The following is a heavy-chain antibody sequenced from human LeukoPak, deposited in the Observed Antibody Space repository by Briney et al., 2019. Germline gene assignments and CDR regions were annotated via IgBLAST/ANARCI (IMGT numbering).Heavy chain of an antibody. J-gene: IGHJ4*02. V-gene: IGHV4-59*01. CDR3: ARGRSNFDY. CDR1: GGSISSYY. CDR2: MYYSGST. D-gene: IGHD5-24*01. Sequence: SETLSLTCTVSGGSISSYYWSWIRQPPGKGLEWIGYMYYSGSTNYNPSLKSRVTISVDTSKNQFSLKLSSETAADTAVYYCARGRSNFDYWGQGTLVTVSS.